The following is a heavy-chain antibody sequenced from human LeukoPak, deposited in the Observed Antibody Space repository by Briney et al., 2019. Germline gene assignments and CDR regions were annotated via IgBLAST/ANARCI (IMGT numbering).Heavy chain of an antibody. CDR1: GFTFSGYW. V-gene: IGHV3-23*01. Sequence: GGSLRLSCAASGFTFSGYWMNWVRQAPGKGLEWVSAISGSGGSTYYADSVKGRFTISRDNSKNTLYLQMNSLRAEDTAVYYCAKPTGTSIYDYWGQGTLVTVSS. CDR2: ISGSGGST. CDR3: AKPTGTSIYDY. J-gene: IGHJ4*02. D-gene: IGHD1-1*01.